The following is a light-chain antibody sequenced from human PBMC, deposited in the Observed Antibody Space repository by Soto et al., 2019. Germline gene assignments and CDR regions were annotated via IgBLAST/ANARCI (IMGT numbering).Light chain of an antibody. CDR2: WAS. CDR3: QPYYSTPLT. V-gene: IGKV4-1*01. Sequence: DIVMTQSPDSLAVSLGERATINCKSSQSVLHSSNSKNYIAWYQQKPGQPPNLLIYWASTRESGVPDRFSCSGSGKDFSLTISSLQAEDVAVYYCQPYYSTPLTFGGGTKVEIK. J-gene: IGKJ4*01. CDR1: QSVLHSSNSKNY.